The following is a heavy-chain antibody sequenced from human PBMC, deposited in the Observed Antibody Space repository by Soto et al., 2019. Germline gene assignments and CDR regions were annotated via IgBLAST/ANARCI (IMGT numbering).Heavy chain of an antibody. Sequence: SETLSLTCTVSGGSISSYYWSWIRQPPGKGLEWIGYIYYSGSTNYNPSLKSRVTISVDTSKNQFSLKLSSVTAADTAVYYCARREWETAPIDYWGQGTLGTVSS. D-gene: IGHD1-26*01. CDR1: GGSISSYY. CDR3: ARREWETAPIDY. J-gene: IGHJ4*02. V-gene: IGHV4-59*01. CDR2: IYYSGST.